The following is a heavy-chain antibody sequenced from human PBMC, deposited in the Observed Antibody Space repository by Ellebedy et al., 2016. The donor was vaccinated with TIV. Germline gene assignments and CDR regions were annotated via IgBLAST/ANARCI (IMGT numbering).Heavy chain of an antibody. J-gene: IGHJ6*02. V-gene: IGHV4-39*07. CDR2: IYYSGRT. CDR3: AREVTRDMDV. Sequence: MPSETLSLTCTASGCSISSSSYYWGWIRQPPGKGLEWIGSIYYSGRTNYNPSLKSRVTISVDTSKNQFSLKMSSVTAADTAVYYCAREVTRDMDVWGQGTTVTVSS. CDR1: GCSISSSSYY. D-gene: IGHD4-11*01.